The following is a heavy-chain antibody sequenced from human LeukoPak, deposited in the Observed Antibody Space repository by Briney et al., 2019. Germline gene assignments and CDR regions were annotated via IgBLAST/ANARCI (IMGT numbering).Heavy chain of an antibody. V-gene: IGHV1-2*02. Sequence: ASVKVSCKASGYTFTGYYIHWVRQAPGQRLEWMGWINPNSGGTNYAQKFQGRVTMTRDTSISTAYMELSRLRSDDTAVYYCARDLYGSGSYVDYWGQGTLVTVSS. CDR1: GYTFTGYY. CDR3: ARDLYGSGSYVDY. J-gene: IGHJ4*02. D-gene: IGHD3-10*01. CDR2: INPNSGGT.